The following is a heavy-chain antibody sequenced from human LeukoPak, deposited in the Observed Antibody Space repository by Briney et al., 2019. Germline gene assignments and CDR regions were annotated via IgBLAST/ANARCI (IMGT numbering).Heavy chain of an antibody. V-gene: IGHV3-7*01. J-gene: IGHJ4*02. CDR3: ARDKQVGATYFDY. CDR1: GFRFNTYW. CDR2: INQDGDDK. Sequence: GGSLRLSCAASGFRFNTYWMSWVRQAPGKGREWVANINQDGDDKNYLGSVRGRFTITRDNAENSLHLQMNSLRVEDTAVYYCARDKQVGATYFDYWGQGSLVTVS. D-gene: IGHD1-26*01.